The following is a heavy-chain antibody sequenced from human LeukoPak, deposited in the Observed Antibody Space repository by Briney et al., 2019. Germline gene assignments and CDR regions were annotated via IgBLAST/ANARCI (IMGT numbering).Heavy chain of an antibody. CDR2: IKQDGSVK. J-gene: IGHJ4*02. CDR1: GFIFSHYW. V-gene: IGHV3-7*01. CDR3: ARIGYSSSSFDY. D-gene: IGHD6-6*01. Sequence: GGSLRLSCGVSGFIFSHYWMSWVRQAPGKGLEWVANIKQDGSVKYYVDSLKGRFTISRDNARNSVYLQMNSLRAEDTAVYYCARIGYSSSSFDYWGQGTLVTVSS.